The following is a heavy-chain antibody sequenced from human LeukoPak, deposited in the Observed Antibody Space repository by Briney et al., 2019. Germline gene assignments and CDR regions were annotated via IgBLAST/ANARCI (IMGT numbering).Heavy chain of an antibody. CDR3: ARVGYYDSSGYYFSRAFDI. D-gene: IGHD3-22*01. J-gene: IGHJ3*02. CDR1: GFTFSSYS. Sequence: GGSLRLSCAASGFTFSSYSMNWVRQAPGKGLEWVSYIGSSSSTIYYADSVKGRFTISRDNAKNSLYLQMNSLRAEDTAVYYCARVGYYDSSGYYFSRAFDIWGQGTMVTVSS. CDR2: IGSSSSTI. V-gene: IGHV3-48*01.